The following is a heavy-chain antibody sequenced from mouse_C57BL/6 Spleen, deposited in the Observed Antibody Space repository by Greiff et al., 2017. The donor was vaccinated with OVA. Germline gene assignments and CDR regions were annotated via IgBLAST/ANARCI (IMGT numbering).Heavy chain of an antibody. J-gene: IGHJ3*01. D-gene: IGHD2-5*01. CDR3: AREGYYSNYEAGFAC. Sequence: VQLQQPGAELVKPGASVKLSCKASGYTFTSYWMHWVKQRPGQGLEWIGMIHPNSGSTNYNEKFKSKATLTVDKSSSTAYMQLSSLTSEDSAVYYCAREGYYSNYEAGFACWGKTTLVTVAA. CDR1: GYTFTSYW. CDR2: IHPNSGST. V-gene: IGHV1-64*01.